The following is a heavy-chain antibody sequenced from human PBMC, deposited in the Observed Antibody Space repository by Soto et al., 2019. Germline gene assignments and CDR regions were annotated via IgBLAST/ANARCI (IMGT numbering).Heavy chain of an antibody. D-gene: IGHD2-15*01. V-gene: IGHV4-31*03. CDR2: IYYSGST. Sequence: QVQLQESGPGLVKPSQTLSLTCTVSGGSISSGGYYWSWIRQHPGKGLEWIGYIYYSGSTYYNPSLKSRVTISVDTSKNQFSLKLSSVTAADTAVYYCARGPTHGYCSGGSCYTEASPFDYWGQGTLVTVSS. CDR1: GGSISSGGYY. J-gene: IGHJ4*02. CDR3: ARGPTHGYCSGGSCYTEASPFDY.